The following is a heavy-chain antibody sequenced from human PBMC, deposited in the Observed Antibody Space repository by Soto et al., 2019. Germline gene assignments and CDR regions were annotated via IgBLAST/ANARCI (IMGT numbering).Heavy chain of an antibody. D-gene: IGHD3-22*01. CDR1: GYPFTSYG. CDR2: IIPIFGTA. Sequence: SVKVSCKTSGYPFTSYGIGWVRQAPGQGLEWMGGIIPIFGTANYAQKFQGRVTITADESTSTAYMELSSLRSEDTAVYYCARDTTPHYYYDSSGYLGLWGQGTLVTVSS. CDR3: ARDTTPHYYYDSSGYLGL. V-gene: IGHV1-69*13. J-gene: IGHJ4*02.